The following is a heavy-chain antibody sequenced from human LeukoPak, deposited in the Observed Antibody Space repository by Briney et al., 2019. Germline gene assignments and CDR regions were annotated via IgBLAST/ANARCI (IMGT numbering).Heavy chain of an antibody. J-gene: IGHJ4*02. V-gene: IGHV5-51*01. CDR2: IYPVDSDS. CDR3: TRRYYDLWSGYYSSYYFDY. Sequence: GESLKTSCQGSGSSFSTYGIGWVRQMHGKGLEWIGIIYPVDSDSRYRPSFQGCVTFSAEKSISTAYLKWSGLKPSATALYSCTRRYYDLWSGYYSSYYFDYWGQGTLVTVPS. D-gene: IGHD3-3*01. CDR1: GSSFSTYG.